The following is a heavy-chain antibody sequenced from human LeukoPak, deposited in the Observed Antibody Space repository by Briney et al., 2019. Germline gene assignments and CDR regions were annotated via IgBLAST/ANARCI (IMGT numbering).Heavy chain of an antibody. V-gene: IGHV3-64*02. CDR1: GFNFSDSL. CDR2: ISTSGAAT. CDR3: ARPGEDFSGAYVEFYFDL. D-gene: IGHD4-17*01. J-gene: IGHJ4*02. Sequence: GGSLSLSCAASGFNFSDSLMHWVRQPPGKALEYVATISTSGAATFYAVSVKGRFTVARDNSKNTLYLQLGSLRTEDRAVYYWARPGEDFSGAYVEFYFDLWGQGALVTVSS.